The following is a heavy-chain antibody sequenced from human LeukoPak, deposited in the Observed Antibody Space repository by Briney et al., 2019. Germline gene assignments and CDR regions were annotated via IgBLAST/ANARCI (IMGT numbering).Heavy chain of an antibody. CDR2: INPNSGGT. V-gene: IGHV1-2*02. Sequence: ASVKVSCKASGYTFTGYYMHWVRQAPGQGLEWMGWINPNSGGTNYAQKFQGRVTMTRDTSISTAYMELSRLRSDATAVYYCAQMGSYSSSWYYFDYWGQGTLVTVSS. CDR1: GYTFTGYY. J-gene: IGHJ4*02. D-gene: IGHD6-13*01. CDR3: AQMGSYSSSWYYFDY.